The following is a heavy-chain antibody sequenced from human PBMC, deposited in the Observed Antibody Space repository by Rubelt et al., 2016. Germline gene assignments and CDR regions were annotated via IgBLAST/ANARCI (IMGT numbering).Heavy chain of an antibody. Sequence: QVQLQQWGAGLLKPSETLSLTCAVYGGSFSNYYWNWIRQLPGKGLEWIGEINHSGGTNSNPSLKSRVTKLVDTSKNQYSLRLSSVTAADTSMYYCARYYYDTSGYYHQDWGQGTLVTVSS. V-gene: IGHV4-34*01. CDR3: ARYYYDTSGYYHQD. D-gene: IGHD3-22*01. CDR2: INHSGGT. J-gene: IGHJ4*02. CDR1: GGSFSNYY.